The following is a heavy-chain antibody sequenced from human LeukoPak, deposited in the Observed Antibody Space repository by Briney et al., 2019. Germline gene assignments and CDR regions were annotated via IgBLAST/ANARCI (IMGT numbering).Heavy chain of an antibody. J-gene: IGHJ4*02. D-gene: IGHD4-17*01. CDR2: ISSSGSTI. Sequence: GGSLRLSCAASGFTFSSYSMNWVRQAPGKGLEWVSYISSSGSTIYYADSVKGRFTISRDNAKNSLYLQMNSLRAEDTAVYYCAREGSRMTTVTILFIDYWGQGTLVTVSS. CDR1: GFTFSSYS. CDR3: AREGSRMTTVTILFIDY. V-gene: IGHV3-48*04.